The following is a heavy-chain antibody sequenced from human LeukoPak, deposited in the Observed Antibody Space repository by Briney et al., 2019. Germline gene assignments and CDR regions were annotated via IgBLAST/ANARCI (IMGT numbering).Heavy chain of an antibody. Sequence: GASVKVSCKASGYTFTGYYMHWVRQAPGQGLEWMGWINPNSGGTNYAQKFQGWVTMTRDTSISTAYMELSRLRSDDTAVYYCAMGFGSGVNGEGYFDYWGQGTLVTVSS. CDR2: INPNSGGT. D-gene: IGHD3-10*01. CDR1: GYTFTGYY. CDR3: AMGFGSGVNGEGYFDY. J-gene: IGHJ4*02. V-gene: IGHV1-2*04.